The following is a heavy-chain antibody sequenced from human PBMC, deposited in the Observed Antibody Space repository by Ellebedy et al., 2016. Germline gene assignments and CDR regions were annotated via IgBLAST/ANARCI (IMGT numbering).Heavy chain of an antibody. CDR1: GFTFSTYA. V-gene: IGHV3-23*01. D-gene: IGHD3-10*01. CDR3: AKERGENFDY. J-gene: IGHJ4*02. Sequence: GGSLRLSXAASGFTFSTYAMNWVRQAPGKGLEWVSSIGASGSRTHYGDSVKGRFTISRDYSKNMLYLQMNSLSAEDTALYYCAKERGENFDYWGQGTLVSVSS. CDR2: IGASGSRT.